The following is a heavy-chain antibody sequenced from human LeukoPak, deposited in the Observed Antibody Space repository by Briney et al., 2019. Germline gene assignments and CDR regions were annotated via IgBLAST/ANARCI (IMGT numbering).Heavy chain of an antibody. CDR2: ISYDGSDK. J-gene: IGHJ4*02. D-gene: IGHD3-16*02. Sequence: SGGSLRLSCSASGFTFSNSPMYWVRKAPAKWLGLEAVISYDGSDKYYADSVKCRYTISRDNSENTLYLQMNRLRAEDTAVYYCARSEARRLGELSYPIDYWGQGTLVTVSS. CDR1: GFTFSNSP. CDR3: ARSEARRLGELSYPIDY. V-gene: IGHV3-30*01.